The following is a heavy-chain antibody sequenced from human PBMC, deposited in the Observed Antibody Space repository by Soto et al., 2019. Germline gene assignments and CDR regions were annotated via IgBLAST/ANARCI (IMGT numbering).Heavy chain of an antibody. J-gene: IGHJ4*02. CDR3: TRDDSSGYYSPHFDY. Sequence: EVQLVESGGGLVKPGRSLRLSCTASGFTFGDYAMSWFRQAPGKGLEWVGFIRSKAYGGTTEYAASVKGRFTISRDDSKSIAYLQMNSLKTEDTAVYYCTRDDSSGYYSPHFDYWGQGTLVTVSS. V-gene: IGHV3-49*05. CDR1: GFTFGDYA. D-gene: IGHD3-22*01. CDR2: IRSKAYGGTT.